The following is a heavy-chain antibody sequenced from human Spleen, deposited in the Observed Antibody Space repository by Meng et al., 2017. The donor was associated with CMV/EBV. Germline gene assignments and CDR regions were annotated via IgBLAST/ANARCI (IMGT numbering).Heavy chain of an antibody. J-gene: IGHJ4*02. D-gene: IGHD2-2*01. CDR1: GFTFSSYW. V-gene: IGHV3-7*01. Sequence: GESLKISCAASGFTFSSYWMNWVRQAPGKGLEWVASINQDGGQKYYVDSVQGRFTLSRDNDKNSVYLQMNSLRAEDTAVYYCASLEVPAAHPIDFWGQGTLVTVSS. CDR3: ASLEVPAAHPIDF. CDR2: INQDGGQK.